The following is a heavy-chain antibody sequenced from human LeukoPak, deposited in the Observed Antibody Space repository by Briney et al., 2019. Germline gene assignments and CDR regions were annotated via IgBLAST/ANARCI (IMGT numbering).Heavy chain of an antibody. CDR2: ISYDGSNK. CDR1: GFTFRNYW. J-gene: IGHJ4*02. Sequence: GGPLRLSCAVSGFTFRNYWMTWVRQAPGKGLEWVAVISYDGSNKYYADSVKGRFTISRDNSKNTLYLQMNSLRAEDTAVYYCAREPMRSLNFDYWGQGTLVTVSS. CDR3: AREPMRSLNFDY. V-gene: IGHV3-30*03. D-gene: IGHD3-22*01.